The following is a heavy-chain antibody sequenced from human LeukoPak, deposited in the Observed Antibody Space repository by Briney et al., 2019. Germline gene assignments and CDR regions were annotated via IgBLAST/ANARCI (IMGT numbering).Heavy chain of an antibody. J-gene: IGHJ4*02. CDR2: IIPIFGTA. CDR3: ARGYYDILTGYYRSDFDY. Sequence: ASVKVFCKASGGTFSSYAISWVRQAPGQGLEWMGGIIPIFGTANYAQKFQGRVTITTDESTSTAYMELSSLRSEDTAVYYCARGYYDILTGYYRSDFDYWGQGTLVTVSS. CDR1: GGTFSSYA. D-gene: IGHD3-9*01. V-gene: IGHV1-69*05.